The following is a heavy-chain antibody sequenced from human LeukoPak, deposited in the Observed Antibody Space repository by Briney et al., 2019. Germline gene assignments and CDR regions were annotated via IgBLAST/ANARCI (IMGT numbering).Heavy chain of an antibody. D-gene: IGHD5-12*01. V-gene: IGHV3-21*01. J-gene: IGHJ1*01. CDR3: VRAEGSSGRSEYFHH. CDR1: GFTFSRYS. Sequence: PGGSLRLSCLASGFTFSRYSMKWVRQAPGKGLEWVSSISGSSNDKPYIDSVKGRFTISGDNAKNSLFLQMNSLRAEDTAVYYCVRAEGSSGRSEYFHHWGQGTLGTASS. CDR2: ISGSSNDK.